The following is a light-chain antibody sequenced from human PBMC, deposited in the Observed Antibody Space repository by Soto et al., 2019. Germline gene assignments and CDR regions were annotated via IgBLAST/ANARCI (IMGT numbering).Light chain of an antibody. V-gene: IGKV3-15*01. Sequence: EIAMTQSPATLSVSPGERATLSCRASQSVSSNLAWYQQKPGQAPRLLIYDVSPRATGIPARFSGSGSGTEFTLTISSLQSEDFAVYYCQQYKNWPPITFGQGTRLRL. CDR2: DVS. CDR3: QQYKNWPPIT. CDR1: QSVSSN. J-gene: IGKJ5*01.